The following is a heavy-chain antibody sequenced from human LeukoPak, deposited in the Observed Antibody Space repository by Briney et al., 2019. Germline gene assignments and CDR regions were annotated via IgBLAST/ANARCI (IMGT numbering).Heavy chain of an antibody. J-gene: IGHJ6*03. Sequence: SETLSLTCAVYGGSFSCYYWSWIRQPPGKGLEWIGEINHSGSINYNPSLKSRVTISVDTSKNQFSLKLSSVTPADTAVYYCARGAGFPRYSSSWEGITRYYYYMDVWGKGTTVTVSS. D-gene: IGHD6-13*01. CDR1: GGSFSCYY. CDR3: ARGAGFPRYSSSWEGITRYYYYMDV. V-gene: IGHV4-34*01. CDR2: INHSGSI.